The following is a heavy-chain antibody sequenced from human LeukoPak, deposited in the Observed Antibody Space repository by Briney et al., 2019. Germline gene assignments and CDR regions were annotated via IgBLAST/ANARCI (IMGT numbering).Heavy chain of an antibody. CDR2: IKSKTDGWTT. J-gene: IGHJ4*02. D-gene: IGHD4-23*01. CDR3: ATEADGGPDY. Sequence: GGSLRLSCAASGFTFSNAWMSWVRQAPGKGLEWVGRIKSKTDGWTTDYAAPVKGRFTISRDDSKNTLYLLMNSLKTDDTAVYYCATEADGGPDYWGEGTLVTVSS. CDR1: GFTFSNAW. V-gene: IGHV3-15*01.